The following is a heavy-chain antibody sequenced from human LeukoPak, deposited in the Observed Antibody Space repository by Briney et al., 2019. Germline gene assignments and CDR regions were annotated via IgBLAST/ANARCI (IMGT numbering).Heavy chain of an antibody. D-gene: IGHD3-10*02. CDR2: VTGSAET. J-gene: IGHJ3*01. V-gene: IGHV3-23*01. CDR1: GFTFTTYV. Sequence: GGSLRLSCVAAGFTFTTYVMEWVRQAPGKGLEWLSAVTGSAETYYADSVKGRFTIPRDSSKNTVYLQMNSLRADDTAVYFCARHSYYVLGRDFDLWGQGTMVTVSS. CDR3: ARHSYYVLGRDFDL.